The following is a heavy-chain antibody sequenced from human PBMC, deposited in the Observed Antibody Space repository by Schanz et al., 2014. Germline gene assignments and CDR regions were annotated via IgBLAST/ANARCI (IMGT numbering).Heavy chain of an antibody. CDR2: ISSGGGST. CDR3: ARDHTTESYYSAGPPIDY. D-gene: IGHD1-26*01. Sequence: EVHLVESGGGLVPPGGSLRLSCASSGFSFTTYAMSWVRQAPGKGLEWVSSISSGGGSTYYADSVKGRFTISRDNSKNTLFLQMNSLRAEDTAVYYCARDHTTESYYSAGPPIDYWGQGTLLTVSS. CDR1: GFSFTTYA. V-gene: IGHV3-23*04. J-gene: IGHJ4*02.